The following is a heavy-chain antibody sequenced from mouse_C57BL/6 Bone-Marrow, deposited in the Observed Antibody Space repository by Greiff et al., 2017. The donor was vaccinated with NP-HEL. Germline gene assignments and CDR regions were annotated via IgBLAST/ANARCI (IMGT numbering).Heavy chain of an antibody. J-gene: IGHJ3*01. CDR2: IYPGDGDT. V-gene: IGHV1-82*01. CDR3: ARGGDGKRAWLAY. Sequence: QVQLQQSGPELVKPGASVKISCKASGYAFSSSWMNWVKQRPGKGLEWIGRIYPGDGDTNYNGKFKGKATLTADKSSSTAYMQLSSLTSEDSAVYFCARGGDGKRAWLAYWGQGTLVTVSA. CDR1: GYAFSSSW. D-gene: IGHD2-1*01.